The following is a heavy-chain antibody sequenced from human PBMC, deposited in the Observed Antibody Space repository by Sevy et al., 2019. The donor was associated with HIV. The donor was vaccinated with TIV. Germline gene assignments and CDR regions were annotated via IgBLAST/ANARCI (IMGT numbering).Heavy chain of an antibody. CDR2: ISSSGSLI. V-gene: IGHV3-48*03. CDR3: TRDLPPSATTVAHFDY. D-gene: IGHD4-17*01. CDR1: GFTFSSFE. J-gene: IGHJ4*02. Sequence: GGYLRLSCAASGFTFSSFEMNWVRQTPGKGLEWVSFISSSGSLIYYADSVKDRFTISRDNAKNSLYLQINSLRAEDTRVYYCTRDLPPSATTVAHFDYWGQGTLVTVSS.